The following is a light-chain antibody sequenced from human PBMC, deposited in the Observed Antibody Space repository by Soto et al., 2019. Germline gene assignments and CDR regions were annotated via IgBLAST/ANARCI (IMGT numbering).Light chain of an antibody. CDR3: RQYNNWPTIT. Sequence: EIVLTESPGTLSLSQGERATLSCRASQSVSNNYLAWYQQKPGQAPRLLIYGASTRATGIPARFSGSGSGTEFTLTISSLQSEDFAVYYCRQYNNWPTITFGQGTRLEIK. CDR1: QSVSNN. CDR2: GAS. V-gene: IGKV3-15*01. J-gene: IGKJ5*01.